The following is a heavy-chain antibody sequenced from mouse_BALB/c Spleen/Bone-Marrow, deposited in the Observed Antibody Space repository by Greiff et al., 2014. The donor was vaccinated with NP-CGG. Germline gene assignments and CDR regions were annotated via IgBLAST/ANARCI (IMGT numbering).Heavy chain of an antibody. Sequence: VQLQESGAELVRPGSSVKISCKASGYAFSSYWMNWVKQRPGRGLEWIGQIYPGDGDTNYNGKFKGKATLTADKSSSTAYMQLSSLTSGDSAVYFCAKGVPMDYWGQGTSVTVSS. CDR3: AKGVPMDY. V-gene: IGHV1-80*01. CDR2: IYPGDGDT. J-gene: IGHJ4*01. CDR1: GYAFSSYW.